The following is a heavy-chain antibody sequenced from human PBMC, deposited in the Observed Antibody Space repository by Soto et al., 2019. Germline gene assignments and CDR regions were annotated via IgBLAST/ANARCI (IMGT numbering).Heavy chain of an antibody. V-gene: IGHV3-7*04. D-gene: IGHD2-2*01. CDR1: AFTFRNYW. CDR3: ARATSSTSGAIDY. Sequence: EVQLVESGGGLVQPGGSLRLSCAASAFTFRNYWMSWVRQAPGKGLECVAKIKEDGSEKYYVDSVKGRFTISRDNAENSLYLQMNSLTVEDTAVYYCARATSSTSGAIDYWGQGILVTVSS. J-gene: IGHJ4*02. CDR2: IKEDGSEK.